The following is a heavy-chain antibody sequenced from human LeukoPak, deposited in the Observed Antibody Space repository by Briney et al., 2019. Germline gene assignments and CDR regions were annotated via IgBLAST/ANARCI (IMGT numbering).Heavy chain of an antibody. CDR1: GYTFTGYY. J-gene: IGHJ5*02. CDR3: ASAEGRGSGSLPTHWFDP. Sequence: GASVKVSCKASGYTFTGYYMHWVRQAPGQGLEWMGWINPNSGGTNYAQKFQGRVTMTRDTSISTAYMELSRLTSDDTAVYYCASAEGRGSGSLPTHWFDPWGQGTLVTVSS. V-gene: IGHV1-2*02. D-gene: IGHD3-10*01. CDR2: INPNSGGT.